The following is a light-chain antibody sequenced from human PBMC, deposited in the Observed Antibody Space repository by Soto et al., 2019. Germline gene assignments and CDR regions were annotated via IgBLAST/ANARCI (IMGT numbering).Light chain of an antibody. Sequence: EILLTQSPGTLSLSPGERATLSCRSSQSVSSSYLAWYQQKPGQAPRLLIYGASSRATGIPDRFSGSGSGTDLTLTISRLEPEDFAVYYCQQYGSSPQTFGQGTKVDIK. V-gene: IGKV3-20*01. CDR1: QSVSSSY. J-gene: IGKJ1*01. CDR3: QQYGSSPQT. CDR2: GAS.